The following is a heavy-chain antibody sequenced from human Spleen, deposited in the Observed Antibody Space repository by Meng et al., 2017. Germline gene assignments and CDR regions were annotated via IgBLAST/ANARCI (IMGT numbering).Heavy chain of an antibody. J-gene: IGHJ4*02. CDR3: ARDLGRAHLGVDY. D-gene: IGHD2-8*01. V-gene: IGHV4-61*01. CDR1: GGSVSSGIDS. CDR2: LYYRRST. Sequence: QARLQVTGAGLVKASQTLSRTCTVSGGSVSSGIDSWGWIRQPRVNGLEFIGYLYYRRSTTYNPSLKIRVSISAEMSKNQFSRELSSVTAADTAVYYFARDLGRAHLGVDYWGRGTLVTVSS.